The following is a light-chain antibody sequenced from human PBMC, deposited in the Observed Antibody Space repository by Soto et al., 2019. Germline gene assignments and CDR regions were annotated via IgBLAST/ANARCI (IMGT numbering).Light chain of an antibody. CDR2: QDS. CDR3: QAWDSSTGV. V-gene: IGLV3-1*01. J-gene: IGLJ1*01. Sequence: SDELTQPPSVSVSPGQTASITCSGDKLGDKYACWYQQKPGQSPVLVIYQDSKRPSGIPERFSGSNSGNTATLTISGTQAMDEADYYCQAWDSSTGVFGTGTKLTVL. CDR1: KLGDKY.